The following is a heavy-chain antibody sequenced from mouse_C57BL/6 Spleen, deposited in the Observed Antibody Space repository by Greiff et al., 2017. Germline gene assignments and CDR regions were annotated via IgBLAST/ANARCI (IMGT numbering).Heavy chain of an antibody. CDR3: VRDLGFRFAY. V-gene: IGHV10-3*01. D-gene: IGHD4-1*01. Sequence: EVQLVESGGGLVQPKGSLKLSCAASGFTFNTYAMHWVRQAPGKGLEWVARIRSKSSNSATYYADSVKDRFTISRDDSQSMLYLQMNNLKTEDTARYYCVRDLGFRFAYRGQGTLVTVSA. CDR2: IRSKSSNSAT. CDR1: GFTFNTYA. J-gene: IGHJ3*01.